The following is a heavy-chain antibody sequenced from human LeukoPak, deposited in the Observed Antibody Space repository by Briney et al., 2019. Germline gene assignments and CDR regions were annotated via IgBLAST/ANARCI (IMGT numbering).Heavy chain of an antibody. Sequence: GGSLRLSCATSGFTFRNAWMSWVRQAPGKGLERVGRIKSKHDGGTTDFAAPVKGRFSISRDDSENTLFLQMNSLITDDTAVYYCTTAPASLDYWGQGTLVTVSS. CDR2: IKSKHDGGTT. CDR3: TTAPASLDY. V-gene: IGHV3-15*01. CDR1: GFTFRNAW. J-gene: IGHJ4*02.